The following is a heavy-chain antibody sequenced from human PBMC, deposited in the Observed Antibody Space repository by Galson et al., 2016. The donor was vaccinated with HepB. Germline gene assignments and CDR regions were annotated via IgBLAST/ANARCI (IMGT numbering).Heavy chain of an antibody. J-gene: IGHJ6*02. V-gene: IGHV6-1*01. CDR3: ARVAQQWLVNSYYYGMDV. CDR1: GDSVSSNSAA. Sequence: CAISGDSVSSNSAAWNWIRQSPSRGLEWLGRTYYRSKWYNDYAVSVKSRITVNPDTSKNQFSLHLSSVTAADTAVYYCARVAQQWLVNSYYYGMDVWGQGTTVTVSS. CDR2: TYYRSKWYN. D-gene: IGHD6-19*01.